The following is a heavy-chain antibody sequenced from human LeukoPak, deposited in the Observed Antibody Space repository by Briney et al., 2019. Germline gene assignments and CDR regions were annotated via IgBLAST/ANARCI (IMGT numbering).Heavy chain of an antibody. J-gene: IGHJ6*03. D-gene: IGHD2-8*01. Sequence: GESLKISCKGSGYSFTSYWIGWVRQMPGKGLEWMGIIYPDDSDTKYSPSFQGQVTISADKSISTAYPQWSSLKASDTAMYYCARLAFCTNAVCFSNYYYSMDVWGRGTTATVSS. CDR2: IYPDDSDT. CDR1: GYSFTSYW. CDR3: ARLAFCTNAVCFSNYYYSMDV. V-gene: IGHV5-51*01.